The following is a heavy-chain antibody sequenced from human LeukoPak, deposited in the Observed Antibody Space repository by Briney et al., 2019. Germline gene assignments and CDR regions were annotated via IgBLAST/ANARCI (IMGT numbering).Heavy chain of an antibody. CDR2: INPNSGGT. D-gene: IGHD3-22*01. J-gene: IGHJ6*03. CDR3: ARELYYDSSGSYRTAYYYYMDV. V-gene: IGHV1-2*06. Sequence: GASVKVSCKASGYTFTGYYMHWVRQAPGQGLEWMGRINPNSGGTNYAQKFQGRVTMTRDTSISTAYMELSRLRSDDTAVYYCARELYYDSSGSYRTAYYYYMDVWGKGTTVTVSS. CDR1: GYTFTGYY.